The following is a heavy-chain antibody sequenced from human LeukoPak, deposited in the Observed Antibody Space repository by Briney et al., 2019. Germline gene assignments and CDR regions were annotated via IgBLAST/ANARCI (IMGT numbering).Heavy chain of an antibody. Sequence: PGGSLRLSCAASGFTFSSYAMHWVRQAPGKGLEWVAVISYDGSNKYYADSVKGRFTISRDNSKNTLYLQMNSLRAEDTAVYYCASPGEPGYSGYDSYFDYWGQGTLVTVSS. CDR1: GFTFSSYA. J-gene: IGHJ4*02. D-gene: IGHD5-12*01. CDR2: ISYDGSNK. V-gene: IGHV3-30*04. CDR3: ASPGEPGYSGYDSYFDY.